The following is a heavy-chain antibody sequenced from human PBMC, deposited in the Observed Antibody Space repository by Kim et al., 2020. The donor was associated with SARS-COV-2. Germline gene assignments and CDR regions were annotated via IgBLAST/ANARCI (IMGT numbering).Heavy chain of an antibody. CDR2: ISGDGRTT. J-gene: IGHJ4*02. CDR3: AADPDYNGFSYFDD. V-gene: IGHV3-74*01. D-gene: IGHD3-10*01. CDR1: GFTFSRYW. Sequence: GGSLRLSCAASGFTFSRYWMHWVRQVPGKGLVWVSRISGDGRTTTYADSVKGRFTISRDNAKNTLYLQMNSLRAEDTAVYYCAADPDYNGFSYFDDWGQGHLVTVSS.